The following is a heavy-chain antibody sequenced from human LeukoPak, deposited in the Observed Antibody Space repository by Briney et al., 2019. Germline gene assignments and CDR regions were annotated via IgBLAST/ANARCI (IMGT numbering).Heavy chain of an antibody. CDR3: ARDHRWFGEFPMIDY. CDR2: INPNSGGT. Sequence: ASVKVSCKASGGTFSSYAISWVRQAPGQGLEWMGWINPNSGGTNYAQKFQGRVTMTRDTSISTAYMELSRLRSDDTAVYYCARDHRWFGEFPMIDYWGQGTLVTVSS. CDR1: GGTFSSYA. J-gene: IGHJ4*02. V-gene: IGHV1-2*02. D-gene: IGHD3-10*01.